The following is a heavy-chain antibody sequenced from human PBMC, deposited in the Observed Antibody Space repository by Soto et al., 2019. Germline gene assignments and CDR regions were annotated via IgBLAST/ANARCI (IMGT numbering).Heavy chain of an antibody. Sequence: GGSLRLSCAASGFTFSSYWMSWVRQAPGKGLEWVANIKQDGSGKYYVDSVKGRFTISRDNAKNSLYLQMNSLRAEDTAVYYCARAPSCSSTSCYGLDYYYYYMDVWGKGTTVTVSS. CDR2: IKQDGSGK. V-gene: IGHV3-7*01. CDR3: ARAPSCSSTSCYGLDYYYYYMDV. D-gene: IGHD2-2*01. J-gene: IGHJ6*03. CDR1: GFTFSSYW.